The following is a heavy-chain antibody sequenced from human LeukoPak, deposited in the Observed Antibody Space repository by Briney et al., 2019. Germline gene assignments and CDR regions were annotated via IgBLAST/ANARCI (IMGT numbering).Heavy chain of an antibody. V-gene: IGHV1-69*05. CDR2: IIPIFGTA. CDR3: ARVGAVITPYYYYYYYMDV. D-gene: IGHD3-22*01. Sequence: ASVKVSCKASGGTFSSYAISWVRQAPGQGLEWMGGIIPIFGTANYAQKFQGRVTITTDESTSTAYMELGSLRSEDTAVYYCARVGAVITPYYYYYYYMDVWGKGTTVTVSS. CDR1: GGTFSSYA. J-gene: IGHJ6*03.